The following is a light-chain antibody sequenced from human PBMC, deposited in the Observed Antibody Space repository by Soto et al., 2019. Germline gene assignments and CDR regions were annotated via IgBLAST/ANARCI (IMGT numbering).Light chain of an antibody. J-gene: IGKJ4*01. CDR3: QQYGSSPVT. Sequence: DIVLTQSPGTLSLSPGERATLSCRASQTFASNYLAWYQQRPGQAPRLLIYGTSTRAAGVPPRFVGSGSGTDFTLTITSLDREDFAVYFCQQYGSSPVTFGGGTTV. CDR1: QTFASNY. CDR2: GTS. V-gene: IGKV3-20*01.